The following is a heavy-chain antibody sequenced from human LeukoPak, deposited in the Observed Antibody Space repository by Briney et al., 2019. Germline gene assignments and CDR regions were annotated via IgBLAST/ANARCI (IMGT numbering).Heavy chain of an antibody. V-gene: IGHV3-23*01. CDR3: ARDGYSNYFYIDV. J-gene: IGHJ6*03. CDR2: IGGSGAST. CDR1: GFAFNFYA. Sequence: GGSLRLSCEASGFAFNFYAMSWVRQTPGKGLQWVSGIGGSGASTYYAESVKGRFTISRDNSKNTLALQMNSLTAEGTAVYYCARDGYSNYFYIDVWGKGTTVTVSS. D-gene: IGHD5-24*01.